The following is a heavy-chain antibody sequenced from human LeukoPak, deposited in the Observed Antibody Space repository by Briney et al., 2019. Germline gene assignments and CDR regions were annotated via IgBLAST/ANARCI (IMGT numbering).Heavy chain of an antibody. CDR1: GFTFSDYY. J-gene: IGHJ4*02. D-gene: IGHD3-10*01. V-gene: IGHV3-11*01. CDR3: AGAITMVRGVILDY. Sequence: GGSLRLSCAASGFTFSDYYMSWIRQAPGKGLEWVSYISSSGSTIYYADSVKGRSTISRDNAKNSLYLQMNSLRAEDTAVYYCAGAITMVRGVILDYWGQGTLVTVSS. CDR2: ISSSGSTI.